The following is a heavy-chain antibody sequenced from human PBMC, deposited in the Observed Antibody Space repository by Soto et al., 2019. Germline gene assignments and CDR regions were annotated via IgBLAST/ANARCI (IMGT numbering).Heavy chain of an antibody. J-gene: IGHJ4*02. V-gene: IGHV3-23*01. D-gene: IGHD2-21*02. CDR1: GFTFSSYA. CDR2: IIDSGGST. CDR3: ARDPVAYCGGDCRTFDY. Sequence: GSLRLSCAASGFTFSSYAMSWVRQAPGKGLEWVSDIIDSGGSTYCADSVKGRFTISRDNSKNTLYLQMNSLRAEDTAVYYCARDPVAYCGGDCRTFDYWGQGTLVTVSS.